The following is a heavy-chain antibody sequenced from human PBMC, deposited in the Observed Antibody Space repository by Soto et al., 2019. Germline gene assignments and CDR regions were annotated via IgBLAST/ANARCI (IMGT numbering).Heavy chain of an antibody. D-gene: IGHD3-9*01. CDR3: AQGRGLVSPHY. J-gene: IGHJ4*02. Sequence: EVQLLESGGGLVQPGGSLRLSCGASGFTFSSHAMTWVRQAPGKGLEWVSAISGSGDSTYYADSMKGRFTISRDNSKNTMFLQINSLRAEDMAVYYCAQGRGLVSPHYWGQGTLVTVSS. V-gene: IGHV3-23*01. CDR2: ISGSGDST. CDR1: GFTFSSHA.